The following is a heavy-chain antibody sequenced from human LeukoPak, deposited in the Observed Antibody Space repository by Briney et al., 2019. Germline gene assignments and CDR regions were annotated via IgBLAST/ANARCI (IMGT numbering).Heavy chain of an antibody. CDR1: GYNFATYW. J-gene: IGHJ4*02. Sequence: GESLKISCKASGYNFATYWIGWVRQMPGKGLEWMGIIYPSDSDTRYSPSFQGQVTISADRSISTAYLQWGSLRASDTAIYYCGRTGSRYCQDYWGQGTLVTVSS. V-gene: IGHV5-51*01. D-gene: IGHD2-15*01. CDR3: GRTGSRYCQDY. CDR2: IYPSDSDT.